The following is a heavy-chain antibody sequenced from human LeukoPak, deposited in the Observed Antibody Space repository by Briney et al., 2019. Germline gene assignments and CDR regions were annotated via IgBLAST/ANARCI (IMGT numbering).Heavy chain of an antibody. Sequence: SETLSLTCTVSGDSISSYYWSWIRQPPGKGLEWIGYIHYSGSTNYNPSLKSRVTISIDTSKNQFSLKLSAVTAADTAVYYCARVIGYCSSSSCYRVYYGMDVWGQGTTDTVSS. J-gene: IGHJ6*02. CDR3: ARVIGYCSSSSCYRVYYGMDV. V-gene: IGHV4-59*01. CDR1: GDSISSYY. D-gene: IGHD2-2*02. CDR2: IHYSGST.